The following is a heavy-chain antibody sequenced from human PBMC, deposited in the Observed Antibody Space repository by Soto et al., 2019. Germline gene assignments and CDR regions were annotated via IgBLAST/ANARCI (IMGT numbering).Heavy chain of an antibody. CDR1: GGSISGYY. D-gene: IGHD3-22*01. J-gene: IGHJ4*02. Sequence: QVQLQESGPGLVKPSETLSLTCTVSGGSISGYYWSWFRQPPGKGLEWIGYIYYSGSTTYTPSLKSRVTIAVDTSKHQFSLRLKSVTAADTAVYYCARLGGYYQAFDQWGQGSLVTVSS. CDR2: IYYSGST. CDR3: ARLGGYYQAFDQ. V-gene: IGHV4-59*08.